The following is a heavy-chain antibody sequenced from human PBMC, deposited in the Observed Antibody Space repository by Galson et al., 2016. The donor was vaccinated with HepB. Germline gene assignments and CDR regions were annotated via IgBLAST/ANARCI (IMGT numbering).Heavy chain of an antibody. CDR3: ARGDSVGVPGKYYFDY. J-gene: IGHJ4*02. D-gene: IGHD1-26*01. V-gene: IGHV3-30*04. CDR2: ISYDGSNK. Sequence: SLRLSCAASGFTFSNYAMHWVRQPPGKGLEWVAFISYDGSNKYCADSVEGRFTISRDNSKNTLYLQMNSLRPEDTAVYYCARGDSVGVPGKYYFDYWGQGTLVTVSS. CDR1: GFTFSNYA.